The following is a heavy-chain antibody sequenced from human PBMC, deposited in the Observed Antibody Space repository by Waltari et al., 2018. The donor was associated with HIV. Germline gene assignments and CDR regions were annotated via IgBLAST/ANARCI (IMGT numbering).Heavy chain of an antibody. CDR3: ASLLVPSPNNWFDP. V-gene: IGHV4-39*07. Sequence: QLQLQESGPGLVKPSETLSLTCTVSGGSISSSSYYWGWIRQPPGKGLEWIGSIYYSGSTYYNPSLKSRVTISVDTSKNQFSLKLSSVTAADTAVYYCASLLVPSPNNWFDPWGQGTLVTVSS. J-gene: IGHJ5*02. CDR1: GGSISSSSYY. CDR2: IYYSGST. D-gene: IGHD6-6*01.